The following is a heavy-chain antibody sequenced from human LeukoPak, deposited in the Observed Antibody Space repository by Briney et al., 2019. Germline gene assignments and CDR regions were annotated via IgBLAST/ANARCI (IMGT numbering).Heavy chain of an antibody. CDR3: AASRIVGARNAYDL. CDR2: IQFDGSDQ. Sequence: PGGSLRLSCAASGFTFSSYAMHWVRQAPGKGLEWVAFIQFDGSDQYYADSVKGRFTISRDNSKNTLYLQMNSLRADDTAVYYCAASRIVGARNAYDLWGQGTLVTVSS. CDR1: GFTFSSYA. V-gene: IGHV3-30*02. J-gene: IGHJ3*01. D-gene: IGHD1-26*01.